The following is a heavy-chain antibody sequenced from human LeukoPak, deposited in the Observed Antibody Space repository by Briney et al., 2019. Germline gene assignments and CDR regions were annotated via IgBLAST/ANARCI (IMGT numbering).Heavy chain of an antibody. CDR3: ARGNSRSQWVYYGMDV. J-gene: IGHJ6*02. CDR2: INHSGST. Sequence: SETLSLTCAVYGGSFSGYYWSWIRQPPGKGLEWIGEINHSGSTDYNPSLKSRVTISVDTSKNQFSLKLSSVTAADTAVYYCARGNSRSQWVYYGMDVWGQGTTVTVSS. CDR1: GGSFSGYY. D-gene: IGHD6-13*01. V-gene: IGHV4-34*01.